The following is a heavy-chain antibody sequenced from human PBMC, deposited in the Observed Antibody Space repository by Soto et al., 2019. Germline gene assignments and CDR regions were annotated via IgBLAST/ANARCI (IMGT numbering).Heavy chain of an antibody. D-gene: IGHD3-10*01. Sequence: EVQLVESGGGLVQPGGSLRLSCAVSGFTFSSYWMHWVRQTPGKGLVWVSHINNDGSSTNYADSVKGRFTISRDNAKNTLYLQMNSRRAEDMAVYYCARGGSGIPVQHWGQGTLVTVSS. CDR3: ARGGSGIPVQH. CDR1: GFTFSSYW. CDR2: INNDGSST. V-gene: IGHV3-74*01. J-gene: IGHJ1*01.